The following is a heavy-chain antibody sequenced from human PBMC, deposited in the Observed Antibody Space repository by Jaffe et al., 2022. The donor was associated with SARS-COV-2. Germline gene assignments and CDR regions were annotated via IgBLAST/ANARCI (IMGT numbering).Heavy chain of an antibody. V-gene: IGHV3-7*03. CDR2: IRRDGSEK. J-gene: IGHJ4*02. Sequence: EVRLVESGGDLVPPGGSLRLSCAASGFTFSDHWMDWFRQAPGKGLEWVANIRRDGSEKHYVDSVKGRFTISRDNAKNSLYLQMNSLRVEDTAVYYCARDLEDWGQGTLVTVSS. CDR1: GFTFSDHW. CDR3: ARDLED. D-gene: IGHD3-3*01.